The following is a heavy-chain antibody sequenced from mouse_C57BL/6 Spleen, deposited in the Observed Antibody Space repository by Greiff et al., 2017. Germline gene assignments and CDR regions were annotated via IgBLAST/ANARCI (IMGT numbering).Heavy chain of an antibody. J-gene: IGHJ3*01. Sequence: EVKVVESGGGLVQPGGSMKLSCAASGFTFSDAWMDWVRQSPEKGLEWVAEIRNKANNHATYYAESVKGRFTISRDDSKSSVYLQMNSLRAEDTGIYYCTLYYGSSYPWFAYWGQGTLVTVSA. CDR1: GFTFSDAW. V-gene: IGHV6-6*01. D-gene: IGHD1-1*01. CDR2: IRNKANNHAT. CDR3: TLYYGSSYPWFAY.